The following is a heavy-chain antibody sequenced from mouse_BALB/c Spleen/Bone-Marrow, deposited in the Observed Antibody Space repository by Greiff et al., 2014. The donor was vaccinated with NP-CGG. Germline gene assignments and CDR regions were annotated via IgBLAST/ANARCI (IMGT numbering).Heavy chain of an antibody. J-gene: IGHJ2*01. V-gene: IGHV14-3*02. D-gene: IGHD2-3*01. Sequence: VQLQQSGAEPVKPGASVKLSCTASGFNIKDTYMHWAKQRPEQGLEWIGRIDPANGKTKYDPRFQGKATITADTSSNTAYLQLSSLTSEDTAVYYCARGHGYYVGYYFDNWGQGTTLTVSS. CDR2: IDPANGKT. CDR1: GFNIKDTY. CDR3: ARGHGYYVGYYFDN.